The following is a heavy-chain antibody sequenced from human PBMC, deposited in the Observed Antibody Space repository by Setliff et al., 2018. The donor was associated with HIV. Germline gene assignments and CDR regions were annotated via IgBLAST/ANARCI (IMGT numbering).Heavy chain of an antibody. D-gene: IGHD3-22*01. Sequence: ASVKVSCKASGYTFTGYYMHWVRQAPGQGLEWMGRLNPNSGDTNYAQKFQGRVTMTRDTSISTGYMEVSRLRSDDTAVYYCAREYYYDSSGYDYWGQGTLVTVSS. J-gene: IGHJ4*02. V-gene: IGHV1-2*06. CDR3: AREYYYDSSGYDY. CDR1: GYTFTGYY. CDR2: LNPNSGDT.